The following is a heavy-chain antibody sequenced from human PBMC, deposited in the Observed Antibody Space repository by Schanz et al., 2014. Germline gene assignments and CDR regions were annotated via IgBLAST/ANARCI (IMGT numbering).Heavy chain of an antibody. V-gene: IGHV1-69*02. D-gene: IGHD1-26*01. J-gene: IGHJ3*02. CDR1: RSTFSSYT. CDR3: ARGTMPGAFDI. Sequence: QVQLVQSGAEVKKPGSSVKVSCKASRSTFSSYTISWVRQARGQGLEWVVRFIPILDVGNYAQQFQGRVTFTADKSTSTAYMELSSLRYEDTALYYCARGTMPGAFDIWGQGTMVTVSS. CDR2: FIPILDVG.